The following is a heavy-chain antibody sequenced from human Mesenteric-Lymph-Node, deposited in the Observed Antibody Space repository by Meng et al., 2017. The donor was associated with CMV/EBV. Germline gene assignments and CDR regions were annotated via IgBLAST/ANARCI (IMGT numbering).Heavy chain of an antibody. CDR1: GDSISKSTYY. CDR2: VYYSGNT. CDR3: ARNRRNIRVWDGMDV. Sequence: SETLSLTCSVSGDSISKSTYYWDWIRQPPGKEPEWIGSVYYSGNTYYNPSLRSRVTISVDTSKNQFSLQLTSVTAADTAVYYCARNRRNIRVWDGMDVWGRGTTVTVSS. J-gene: IGHJ6*02. D-gene: IGHD3-16*01. V-gene: IGHV4-39*07.